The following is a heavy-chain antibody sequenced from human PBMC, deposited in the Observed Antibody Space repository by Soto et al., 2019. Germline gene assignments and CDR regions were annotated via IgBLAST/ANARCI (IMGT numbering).Heavy chain of an antibody. CDR1: GFTFSTYA. CDR3: ARDGRAMNDY. J-gene: IGHJ4*02. D-gene: IGHD5-18*01. Sequence: EVQLVESGGGLVQPGGSLRLSCAASGFTFSTYAMQWVRQAPGKGLEFVSSISSNGGTTNYAYSVKGRFTISRDNSRDTLYLQMGSLRPEDMAVYYCARDGRAMNDYWGQGPLFTVSS. V-gene: IGHV3-64*01. CDR2: ISSNGGTT.